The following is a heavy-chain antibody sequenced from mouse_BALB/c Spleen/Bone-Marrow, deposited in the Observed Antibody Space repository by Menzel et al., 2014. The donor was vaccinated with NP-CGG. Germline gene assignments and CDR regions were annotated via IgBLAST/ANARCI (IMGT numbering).Heavy chain of an antibody. V-gene: IGHV1-67*01. J-gene: IGHJ2*01. CDR2: INTYSGDA. D-gene: IGHD1-1*01. CDR3: ARDYGSSHFDH. Sequence: QVQLQQSGPELVRPGVSVKISCKGSGYTFTDYAMHWVKQSHAKSLEWIGVINTYSGDANYNQNFKGKATMTVDKSSSTAYMELARLTSGDSAIYYCARDYGSSHFDHWGQGSTLTVSS. CDR1: GYTFTDYA.